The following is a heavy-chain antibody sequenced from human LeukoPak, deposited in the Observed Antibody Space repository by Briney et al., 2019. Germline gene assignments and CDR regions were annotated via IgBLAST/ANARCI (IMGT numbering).Heavy chain of an antibody. Sequence: GGSLRLSCAASGFIFSNYGMNWVRQAPGKGLEWVAAISASGSATSYADSVRGRFTISRDNSKSTTYLQMNSLRAEDTAVYYCARGQLEWENYYYGMDVWGQGTTVTVSS. CDR3: ARGQLEWENYYYGMDV. D-gene: IGHD1-1*01. J-gene: IGHJ6*02. V-gene: IGHV3-23*01. CDR1: GFIFSNYG. CDR2: ISASGSAT.